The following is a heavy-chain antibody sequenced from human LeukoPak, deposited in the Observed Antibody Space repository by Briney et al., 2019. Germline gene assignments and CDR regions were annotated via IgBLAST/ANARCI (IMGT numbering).Heavy chain of an antibody. CDR1: GFTFRTYS. Sequence: PGGSLRLSRAASGFTFRTYSMNWVRQAPGKGLEWVSYISSSSSTIQYADSVKGRFTTSRDNAQNSLYLQMKSLRDEDTAVYYCARDRYFDWLWFDYWGQGTLVTVSS. D-gene: IGHD3-9*01. CDR3: ARDRYFDWLWFDY. CDR2: ISSSSSTI. V-gene: IGHV3-48*02. J-gene: IGHJ4*02.